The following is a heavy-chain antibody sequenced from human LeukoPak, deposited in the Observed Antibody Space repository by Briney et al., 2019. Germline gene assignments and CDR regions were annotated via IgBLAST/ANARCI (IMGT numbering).Heavy chain of an antibody. V-gene: IGHV4-59*11. CDR1: GGSMTTHH. D-gene: IGHD5-18*01. J-gene: IGHJ4*02. CDR3: TTIKRGNIFGYFDF. Sequence: SETLSLTCTVSGGSMTTHHWNWIRQTPGKGLEWIGYVFDSGRTKENPSLKSRVTLSADTSKNQLSLRLSSVTAADTAGYYCTTIKRGNIFGYFDFWGQGILVTVSS. CDR2: VFDSGRT.